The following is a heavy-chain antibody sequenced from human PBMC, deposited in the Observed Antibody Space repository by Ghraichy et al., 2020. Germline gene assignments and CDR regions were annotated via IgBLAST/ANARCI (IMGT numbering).Heavy chain of an antibody. J-gene: IGHJ3*02. CDR3: TRTRYRVVVAATSPRSAFDI. CDR1: GGSFSGYY. Sequence: SETLSLTCAVYGGSFSGYYWSWIRQPPEKGLEWIGEINHSGSTNYNPSLKSRVTISVDPSKSQFSLTLSSVTAADTAFYYCTRTRYRVVVAATSPRSAFDIWGQGTMVTVSS. CDR2: INHSGST. V-gene: IGHV4-34*01. D-gene: IGHD2-15*01.